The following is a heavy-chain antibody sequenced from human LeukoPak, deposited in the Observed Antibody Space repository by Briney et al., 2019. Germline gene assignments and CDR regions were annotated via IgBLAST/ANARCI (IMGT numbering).Heavy chain of an antibody. J-gene: IGHJ4*02. CDR1: GGTFSSYA. CDR3: ARAPGLDILTGYYAHYY. D-gene: IGHD3-9*01. V-gene: IGHV1-69*13. Sequence: SVKVSCKASGGTFSSYAISWVRQAPGQGLEWMGGIIPIFGTANYAQKFQGRVTITADESTSTAYMELSSLRSEDTAVYYCARAPGLDILTGYYAHYYWGQGTLSPSPQ. CDR2: IIPIFGTA.